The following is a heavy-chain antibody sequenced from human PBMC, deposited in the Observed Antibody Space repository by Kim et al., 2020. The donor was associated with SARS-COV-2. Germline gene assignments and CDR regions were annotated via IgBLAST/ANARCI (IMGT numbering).Heavy chain of an antibody. Sequence: SETLSLTCTVSGGSISSYYWSWIRQPPGKGLEWIGYIYYSGSTNYNPSLKSRVTISVDTSKNQFSLKLSSVTAADTVVYYCARGGDYAFAQPYKNWGQGTLVTVSS. CDR2: IYYSGST. J-gene: IGHJ4*02. CDR1: GGSISSYY. D-gene: IGHD4-17*01. CDR3: ARGGDYAFAQPYKN. V-gene: IGHV4-59*01.